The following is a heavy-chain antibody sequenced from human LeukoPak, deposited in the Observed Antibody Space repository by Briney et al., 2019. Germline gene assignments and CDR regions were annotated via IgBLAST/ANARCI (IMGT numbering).Heavy chain of an antibody. CDR1: GYTLTELS. CDR2: FDLEDGVT. V-gene: IGHV1-24*01. CDR3: ATYLLAAAGDADY. Sequence: ASVKVSCKVSGYTLTELSMHWVRQAPGKGLEWMGGFDLEDGVTIYAQKFQGRVTMTEDTSTDTAYMELSSLRSEDTAVYYCATYLLAAAGDADYWGQGTLVTVSS. D-gene: IGHD6-13*01. J-gene: IGHJ4*02.